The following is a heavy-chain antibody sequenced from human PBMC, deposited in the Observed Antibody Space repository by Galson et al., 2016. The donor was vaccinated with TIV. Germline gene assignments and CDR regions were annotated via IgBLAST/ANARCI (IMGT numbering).Heavy chain of an antibody. CDR2: INPYSADT. J-gene: IGHJ6*02. V-gene: IGHV1-2*02. CDR3: ARGFNYGFDFYYGMDV. CDR1: GYPFSAYY. D-gene: IGHD5-18*01. Sequence: SVKVSCKASGYPFSAYYIHWVRQAPGQGLEWMGWINPYSADTNYAQSFQGRVSMTSDTSINTAYMELSRLRPDDTAIFFCARGFNYGFDFYYGMDVWGQGPTVTVSS.